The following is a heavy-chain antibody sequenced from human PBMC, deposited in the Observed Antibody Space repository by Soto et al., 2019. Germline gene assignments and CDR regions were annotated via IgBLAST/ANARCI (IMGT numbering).Heavy chain of an antibody. D-gene: IGHD2-15*01. J-gene: IGHJ5*02. CDR3: ARLVVAATHWFDP. CDR1: GGSFSGYY. CDR2: INHSGST. Sequence: SETLSLTCAVYGGSFSGYYWSWIRQPPGKGLEWIGEINHSGSTNYNPSLKSRVTISVDTSKNQFSLKLSSVTAADTAVYYCARLVVAATHWFDPWGQGTLVTVSS. V-gene: IGHV4-34*01.